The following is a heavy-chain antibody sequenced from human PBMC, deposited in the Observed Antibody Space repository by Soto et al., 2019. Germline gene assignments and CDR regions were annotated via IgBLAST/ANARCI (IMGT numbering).Heavy chain of an antibody. CDR3: ARDLPRIAVSGIRSNY. V-gene: IGHV1-18*01. D-gene: IGHD6-19*01. CDR2: ISAYNGNT. J-gene: IGHJ4*02. Sequence: QVQLVQSGAEVKKPGASVKVSCKASGYTFTSYGISWVRQAPGQGLEWMGWISAYNGNTNYEQKLQGRVTMTTDTSTRTAYMELRSLRSDDTAVYYCARDLPRIAVSGIRSNYWCQGTLVTVSS. CDR1: GYTFTSYG.